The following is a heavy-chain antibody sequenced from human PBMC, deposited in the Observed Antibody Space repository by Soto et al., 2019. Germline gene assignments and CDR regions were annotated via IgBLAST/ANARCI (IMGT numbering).Heavy chain of an antibody. Sequence: TSVKISSKASGYTFTISVIHWVRKARGQRLEWIGWIVAGSGNTGYAQKFQGRATMTRNTSISTAYMELSSLRSEDTAVYYCARGKQSITIFGVVIYMDVWGKGTTVTVSS. J-gene: IGHJ6*03. CDR1: GYTFTISV. D-gene: IGHD3-3*01. CDR3: ARGKQSITIFGVVIYMDV. CDR2: IVAGSGNT. V-gene: IGHV1-58*02.